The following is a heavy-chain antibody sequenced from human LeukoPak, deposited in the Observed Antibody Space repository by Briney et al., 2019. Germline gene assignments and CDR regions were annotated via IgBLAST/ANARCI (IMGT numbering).Heavy chain of an antibody. V-gene: IGHV3-30-3*01. CDR2: ISYDGSNK. CDR1: RFTFSSYA. J-gene: IGHJ6*03. Sequence: GRSLRLSCAASRFTFSSYAMHWVRQAPGKGLEWVAVISYDGSNKYYADSVKGRFTISRDNSKNTLYLQMNSLRAEDTAVYYCARGPDYYMDVWGKGTTVTVSS. CDR3: ARGPDYYMDV.